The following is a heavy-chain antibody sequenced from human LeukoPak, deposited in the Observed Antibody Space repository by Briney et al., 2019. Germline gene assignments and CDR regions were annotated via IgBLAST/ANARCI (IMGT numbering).Heavy chain of an antibody. CDR3: ARHLSGITGYTYGRGIDY. Sequence: PGGSLRLSCAASGFTFSSYEMNWVRQAPGKGLEWVSYISGSGITIYYADSVKGRFTISRDNAENSLFLQVNSLRAEDTAVYYCARHLSGITGYTYGRGIDYWGQGTLLTVSS. CDR1: GFTFSSYE. CDR2: ISGSGITI. J-gene: IGHJ4*02. V-gene: IGHV3-48*03. D-gene: IGHD5-18*01.